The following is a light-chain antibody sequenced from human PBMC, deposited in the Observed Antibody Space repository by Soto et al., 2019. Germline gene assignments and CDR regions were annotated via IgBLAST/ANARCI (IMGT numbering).Light chain of an antibody. J-gene: IGLJ2*01. V-gene: IGLV2-14*01. CDR3: SSLTSTNTLA. CDR1: SSDVGGYNY. CDR2: EVS. Sequence: QSALTQPASVSGSPGQSITISCTGTSSDVGGYNYVSWYQQHPGKAPKLMIYEVSYRPSGVSNRFSGSKSVNTASLTISGLQAEDEAGYYCSSLTSTNTLAFGGGTKVTVL.